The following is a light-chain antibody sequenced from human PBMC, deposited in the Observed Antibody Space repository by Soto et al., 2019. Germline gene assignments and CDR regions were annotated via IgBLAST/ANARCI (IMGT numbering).Light chain of an antibody. CDR3: GSYIRSNSVI. Sequence: QSALTQPASVSGSPGQSIAISCTGTSSDIGAYAYVSWYQQHPGKIPKLIVFDVNYRPSGVSSRFSGSKSGNTASLTISGLQAEDEADYYCGSYIRSNSVIFGGGTKLTVL. CDR1: SSDIGAYAY. V-gene: IGLV2-14*03. J-gene: IGLJ2*01. CDR2: DVN.